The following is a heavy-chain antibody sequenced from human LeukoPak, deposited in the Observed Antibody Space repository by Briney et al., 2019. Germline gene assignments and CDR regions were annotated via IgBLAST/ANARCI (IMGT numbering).Heavy chain of an antibody. D-gene: IGHD2-15*01. CDR1: GFTFSSYA. Sequence: GGSLRLSCAASGFTFSSYAMSWVRQAPGKGLEWVSAISGSGGSTYYADSVKGRFTISRDNSKNTLYLQMNSLRAEDTAVYYCAKPYCSGGGCYSAYYYYGMDVWGQGTTVTVSS. CDR2: ISGSGGST. CDR3: AKPYCSGGGCYSAYYYYGMDV. J-gene: IGHJ6*02. V-gene: IGHV3-23*01.